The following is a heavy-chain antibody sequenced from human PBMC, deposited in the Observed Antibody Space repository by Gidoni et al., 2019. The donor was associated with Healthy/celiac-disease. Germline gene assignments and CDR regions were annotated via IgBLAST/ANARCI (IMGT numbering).Heavy chain of an antibody. CDR2: IIPILGIA. V-gene: IGHV1-69*04. CDR1: GGTFSSYA. D-gene: IGHD6-19*01. J-gene: IGHJ5*02. Sequence: QVQLVQSGAEVKKPGSSVKVSCKASGGTFSSYAISWVRQAPGQGLEVMGRIIPILGIANYAQKFQGRVTITADKSTSTAYMELSSLRSEDTAVYYCARGYSSGWYWFDPWGQGTLVTVSS. CDR3: ARGYSSGWYWFDP.